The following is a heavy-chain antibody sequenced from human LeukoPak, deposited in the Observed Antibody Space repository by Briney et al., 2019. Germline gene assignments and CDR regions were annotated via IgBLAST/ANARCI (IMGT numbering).Heavy chain of an antibody. CDR1: GGTFSSYA. D-gene: IGHD2-2*01. CDR3: ASPYCSSTSCYRP. J-gene: IGHJ5*02. CDR2: IIPIFGTA. V-gene: IGHV1-69*13. Sequence: WASVKVSCKASGGTFSSYAISWVRQAPGQGLEWMGGIIPIFGTANYAQKFQGRVTITADESTSTAYMELSSLRSEDTAVYYCASPYCSSTSCYRPWGQGTLVTVSS.